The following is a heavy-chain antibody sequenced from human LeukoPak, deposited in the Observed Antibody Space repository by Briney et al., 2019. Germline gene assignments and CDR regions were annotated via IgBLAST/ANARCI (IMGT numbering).Heavy chain of an antibody. D-gene: IGHD2-2*01. V-gene: IGHV3-11*01. Sequence: AGGSLRLSCAASGFTFGDYYMSWIRQAPGKGLEWVSYISSSGSTIYYADSVKGRFTISRDNAKNSLYLQMNSLRAEDTAVYYCARLVGDIVVAPAAMLDYWGQGTLVTVSS. J-gene: IGHJ4*02. CDR3: ARLVGDIVVAPAAMLDY. CDR1: GFTFGDYY. CDR2: ISSSGSTI.